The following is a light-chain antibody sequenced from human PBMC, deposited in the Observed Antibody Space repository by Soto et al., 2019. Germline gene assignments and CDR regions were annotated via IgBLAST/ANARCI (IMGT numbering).Light chain of an antibody. CDR1: SSDVGAYNY. V-gene: IGLV2-14*01. J-gene: IGLJ1*01. Sequence: QSALAQPASVSGSPGQSIAISCTGTSSDVGAYNYVSWYQQHPGKAPKLIVHEVSDRPSGVSDRFSGSKSGNTASLTISGLQAEDEADYYCSSYTGAYTLIFGTGTKVTVL. CDR2: EVS. CDR3: SSYTGAYTLI.